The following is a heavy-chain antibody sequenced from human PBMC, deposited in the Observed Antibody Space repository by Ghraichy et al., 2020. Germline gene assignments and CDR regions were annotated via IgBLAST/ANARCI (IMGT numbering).Heavy chain of an antibody. CDR1: GYTFTSYG. CDR3: ARDGHYTIFGVVNDYYMDV. D-gene: IGHD3-3*01. Sequence: ASVKVSCKASGYTFTSYGISWVRQAPGQGLEWMGWISAYNGNTNYAQKLQGRVTMTTDTSTSTAYMELRSLRSDDTAVYYCARDGHYTIFGVVNDYYMDVWGKGTTVTVSS. V-gene: IGHV1-18*04. CDR2: ISAYNGNT. J-gene: IGHJ6*03.